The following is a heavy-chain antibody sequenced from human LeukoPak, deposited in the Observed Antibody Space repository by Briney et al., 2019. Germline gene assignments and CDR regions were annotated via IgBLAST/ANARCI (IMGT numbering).Heavy chain of an antibody. CDR2: IYYSGST. CDR3: ARGRLWFGDY. Sequence: SETLSLTCTVSGGSISSYYWGWIRQPPGKGLEWIGYIYYSGSTNYNPSLKSRVTISVDTSKNQFSLKLSPVTAADTAVYYCARGRLWFGDYWGQGTLVTVSS. V-gene: IGHV4-59*01. CDR1: GGSISSYY. J-gene: IGHJ4*02. D-gene: IGHD3-10*01.